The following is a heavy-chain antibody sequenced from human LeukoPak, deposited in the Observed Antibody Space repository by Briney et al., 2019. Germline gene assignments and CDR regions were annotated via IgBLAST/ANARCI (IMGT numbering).Heavy chain of an antibody. CDR2: ISSTGSAT. J-gene: IGHJ3*01. V-gene: IGHV3-48*01. CDR1: GFTFSSYS. Sequence: PGGSLRLSCAASGFTFSSYSMNWVRQAPGKGLGWVSYISSTGSATYYTDSLKGRFTISRDSAKNSLFLQMNNLRVEDTAVYYCTRDHDFAFDVWGQGTMVTVSS. D-gene: IGHD1-1*01. CDR3: TRDHDFAFDV.